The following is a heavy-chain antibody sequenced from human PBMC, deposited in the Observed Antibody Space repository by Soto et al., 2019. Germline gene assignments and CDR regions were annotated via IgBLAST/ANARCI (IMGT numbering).Heavy chain of an antibody. V-gene: IGHV4-34*01. CDR3: ERGLDSYYYYSGMDV. Sequence: PSETLSLTCAVYGGSFSGYYWSWIRQPPGKGLEWIGEINHSGSTNYNPSLKSRVTISVDTSKNQFSLKLSSVTAADTAVYYCERGLDSYYYYSGMDVWGQGTTVTVSS. J-gene: IGHJ6*02. CDR1: GGSFSGYY. D-gene: IGHD3-3*01. CDR2: INHSGST.